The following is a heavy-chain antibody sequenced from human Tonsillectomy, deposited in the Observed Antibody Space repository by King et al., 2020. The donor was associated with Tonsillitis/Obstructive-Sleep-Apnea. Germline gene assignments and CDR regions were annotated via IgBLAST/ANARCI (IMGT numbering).Heavy chain of an antibody. CDR2: ISYDGSFI. CDR3: ARGETGDPFDY. Sequence: VKLVESGGGVVQPGRSLRLSCAASGFTFSSFAMHWVRQAPGKGLEWVAVISYDGSFIYYADSVKGRFTISRDNSKDTLYLQMNSLRAEDTAVYYCARGETGDPFDYWGQGTLVTVSS. CDR1: GFTFSSFA. D-gene: IGHD7-27*01. V-gene: IGHV3-30*04. J-gene: IGHJ4*02.